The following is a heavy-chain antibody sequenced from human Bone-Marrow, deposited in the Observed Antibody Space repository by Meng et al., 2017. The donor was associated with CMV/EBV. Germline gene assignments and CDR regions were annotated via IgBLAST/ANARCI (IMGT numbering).Heavy chain of an antibody. J-gene: IGHJ5*02. CDR3: ARDPRRYSSSSWQEWFDP. Sequence: GESLKISCAASGFTFSSYAMHWVRQAPGKGLEWVAVISYDGSNKYYADSVKGRFTISRDNAKNSLYLQMNSLRAEDTALYHCARDPRRYSSSSWQEWFDPWGQGTLVTVSS. V-gene: IGHV3-30*04. D-gene: IGHD6-13*01. CDR2: ISYDGSNK. CDR1: GFTFSSYA.